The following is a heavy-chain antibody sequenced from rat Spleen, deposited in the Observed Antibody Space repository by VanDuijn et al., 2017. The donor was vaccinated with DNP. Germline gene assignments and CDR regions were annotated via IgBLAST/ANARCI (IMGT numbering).Heavy chain of an antibody. D-gene: IGHD5-1*01. CDR3: ATSLTGRA. CDR1: GFTFSDYH. CDR2: ISYDGSST. Sequence: EVQLVASGGGLVQPGRSLKLSCATSGFTFSDYHMAWVRQAPKKGLEWVATISYDGSSTNYRDSVKGRFTISRDDAKSTLYLQMDSLRSEDTATYYCATSLTGRAWGQGVMVTVSS. V-gene: IGHV5-7*01. J-gene: IGHJ2*01.